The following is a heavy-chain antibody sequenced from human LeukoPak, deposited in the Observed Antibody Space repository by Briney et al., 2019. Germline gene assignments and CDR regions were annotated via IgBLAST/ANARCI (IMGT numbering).Heavy chain of an antibody. CDR3: ATRYCSGGSCPNYYYYYMDV. CDR1: GFTFSSYG. V-gene: IGHV3-30*02. J-gene: IGHJ6*03. CDR2: IRYDGSHK. Sequence: PGGSLRLSCAASGFTFSSYGIHWVRQAPGKGLEWVAFIRYDGSHKYYADSVKGRFTISRDNSKNTLYLQMNSLRAEDTAVYYCATRYCSGGSCPNYYYYYMDVWGKGTTVTISS. D-gene: IGHD2-15*01.